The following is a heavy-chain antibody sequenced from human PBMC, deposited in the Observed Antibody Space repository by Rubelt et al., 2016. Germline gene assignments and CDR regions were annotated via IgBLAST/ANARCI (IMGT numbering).Heavy chain of an antibody. Sequence: QVQLVQSGAEVKKPGASVKVSCKASGYTFTSYGISWVRQAPGQGLEWMGWISAYNGNTNYAQKVQGRVTMTTDTATSTAYMELRSLRSDDTAVYYCARDADYYDSSGYYPYWGQGTLVTVSS. J-gene: IGHJ4*02. V-gene: IGHV1-18*01. CDR1: GYTFTSYG. D-gene: IGHD3-22*01. CDR2: ISAYNGNT. CDR3: ARDADYYDSSGYYPY.